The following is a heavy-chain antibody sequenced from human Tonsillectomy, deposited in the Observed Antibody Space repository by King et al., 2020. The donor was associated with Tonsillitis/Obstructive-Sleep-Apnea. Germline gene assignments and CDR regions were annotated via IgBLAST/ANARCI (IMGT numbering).Heavy chain of an antibody. CDR2: ISGSGGST. CDR3: AKDRGIVGATSSEYFQH. V-gene: IGHV3-23*04. J-gene: IGHJ1*01. D-gene: IGHD1-26*01. CDR1: GFTFSSYA. Sequence: EVQLVESGGGLVQPGGSLRLSCAASGFTFSSYAMSWVRQAPGKGLEWVSAISGSGGSTYYADSVKGRFTISRDNSKNTLYLQMNSLRAEDTAVYYCAKDRGIVGATSSEYFQHWGQGTLVTVSS.